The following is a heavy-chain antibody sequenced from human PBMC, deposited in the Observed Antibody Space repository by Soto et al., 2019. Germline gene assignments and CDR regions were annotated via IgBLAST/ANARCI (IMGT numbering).Heavy chain of an antibody. J-gene: IGHJ6*02. D-gene: IGHD5-12*01. CDR2: IYYSGST. V-gene: IGHV4-31*03. CDR3: ARGVDIVATMGSMDV. Sequence: QVQLQESGPGLVKPSQTLSLTCTVSGGSISSGGYYWSWIRQHPGKGLEWIGYIYYSGSTYYNPSLKSRVTISVDTSKNQFSLKLSSVTAADTAVYYCARGVDIVATMGSMDVWGQGTTVTVSS. CDR1: GGSISSGGYY.